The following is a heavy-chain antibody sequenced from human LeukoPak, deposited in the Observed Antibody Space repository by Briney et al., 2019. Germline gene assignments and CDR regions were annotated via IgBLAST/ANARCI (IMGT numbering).Heavy chain of an antibody. CDR3: ARDGFYYHYYMDV. CDR2: INHSGST. CDR1: GFTFSSYA. J-gene: IGHJ6*03. D-gene: IGHD4-17*01. Sequence: GSLRLSCAASGFTFSSYAMSWVRQAPGKGLEWIGEINHSGSTNYNPSLKSRVTISVDTSKNQFSLKLSSVTAADTAVYYCARDGFYYHYYMDVWGEGTTVTVSS. V-gene: IGHV4-34*01.